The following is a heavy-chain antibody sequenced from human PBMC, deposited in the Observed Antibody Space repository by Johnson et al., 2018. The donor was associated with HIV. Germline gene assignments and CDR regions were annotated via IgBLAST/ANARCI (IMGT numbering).Heavy chain of an antibody. CDR1: GFTVSSNY. J-gene: IGHJ3*02. D-gene: IGHD3-22*01. Sequence: VQLVESGGGLVQPGGSLRLSCAASGFTVSSNYMTWVRQAPGKRLEWVSVIYSGGSTYHADSVKGRFTISRDNSNNTLYLQMNSLRVEDTAVYYCARDDTMMHGFDIWGQGTMVTVSS. CDR3: ARDDTMMHGFDI. V-gene: IGHV3-66*01. CDR2: IYSGGST.